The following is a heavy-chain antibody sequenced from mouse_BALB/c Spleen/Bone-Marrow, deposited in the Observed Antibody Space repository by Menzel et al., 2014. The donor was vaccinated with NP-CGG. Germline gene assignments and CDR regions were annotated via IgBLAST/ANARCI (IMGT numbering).Heavy chain of an antibody. J-gene: IGHJ2*01. V-gene: IGHV1-80*01. CDR2: IYPGDGDT. Sequence: VQGVESGPELVKPGSSVKISCESSGYVFSTYWINWVKQRPGQGLEWIGQIYPGDGDTDYNGKFKDKATLTADKSSNTAYMQLSSLTSEDSAVHFCARGGISVDYWGQGTTLTVSS. CDR1: GYVFSTYW. CDR3: ARGGISVDY.